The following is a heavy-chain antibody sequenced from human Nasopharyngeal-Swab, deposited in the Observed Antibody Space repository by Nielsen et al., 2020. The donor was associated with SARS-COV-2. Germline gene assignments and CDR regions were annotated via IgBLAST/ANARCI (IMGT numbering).Heavy chain of an antibody. D-gene: IGHD2-2*01. CDR2: IYHSGST. CDR3: ARDIVVVPAALSQYYFDY. J-gene: IGHJ4*02. V-gene: IGHV4-38-2*02. Sequence: WIRQPPGKGLEWIGRIYHSGSTYYNPSLKSRVTISVDTSKNQFSLKLSSVTAADTAVYYCARDIVVVPAALSQYYFDYWGQGTLVTVSS.